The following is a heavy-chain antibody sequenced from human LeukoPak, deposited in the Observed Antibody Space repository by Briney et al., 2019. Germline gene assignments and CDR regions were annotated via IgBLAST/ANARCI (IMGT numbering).Heavy chain of an antibody. D-gene: IGHD2-2*01. CDR2: FYTSGSA. CDR3: ARGGGASPSDY. V-gene: IGHV4-4*07. J-gene: IGHJ4*02. CDR1: GYSISSSY. Sequence: PSETLSLTCTVSGYSISSSYWSWIRQPAGKGLEWVGRFYTSGSANYNPSPKSRVSMSVDTSKNQLSLKLTSVTAADTAVYYCARGGGASPSDYWGQGTLVTVSS.